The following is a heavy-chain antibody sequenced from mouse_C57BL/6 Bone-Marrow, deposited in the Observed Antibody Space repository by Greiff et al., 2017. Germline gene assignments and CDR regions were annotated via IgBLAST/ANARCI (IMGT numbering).Heavy chain of an antibody. CDR2: ISPRSGNT. CDR1: GYTFTSYG. D-gene: IGHD1-1*01. V-gene: IGHV1-81*01. J-gene: IGHJ1*03. Sequence: QVQLQQSGAELARPGASVKLSCKASGYTFTSYGISWVKQRTGQGLEWIGEISPRSGNTYYNEKFKGKATLTADKSSSTAYMELRSLTSEDSAVYFCARGYYGSSLNWYFDVWGTGTTVTVSS. CDR3: ARGYYGSSLNWYFDV.